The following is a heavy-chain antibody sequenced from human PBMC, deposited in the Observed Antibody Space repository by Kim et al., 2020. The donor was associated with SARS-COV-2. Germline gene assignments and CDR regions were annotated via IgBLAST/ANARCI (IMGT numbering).Heavy chain of an antibody. J-gene: IGHJ6*02. D-gene: IGHD6-6*01. V-gene: IGHV7-4-1*02. CDR2: INTNTGNP. CDR1: GYTFTSCA. Sequence: ASVKVSCKASGYTFTSCAMNWVRQAPGQGLEWMGSINTNTGNPTYAQGFTGRFVFSLDTSVSTAYLQISSLKAEDTAVYYCARDPHSSSLYYYYYGMDVWGQGTTVTVSS. CDR3: ARDPHSSSLYYYYYGMDV.